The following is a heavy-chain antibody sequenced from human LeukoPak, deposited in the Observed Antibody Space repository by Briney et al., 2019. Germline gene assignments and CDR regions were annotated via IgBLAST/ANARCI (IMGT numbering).Heavy chain of an antibody. CDR1: GFTFSSYG. D-gene: IGHD4-23*01. CDR3: AKDGGNGLFDY. V-gene: IGHV3-30*02. CDR2: IRYDGNAK. J-gene: IGHJ4*02. Sequence: PGGSLRLSCAASGFTFSSYGMHWVRQAPGKGLEWVAFIRYDGNAKYYADSVKGRFTISRVNSKNTLYLQMNSLRAEDTAVYYCAKDGGNGLFDYWGQGTLVTVSS.